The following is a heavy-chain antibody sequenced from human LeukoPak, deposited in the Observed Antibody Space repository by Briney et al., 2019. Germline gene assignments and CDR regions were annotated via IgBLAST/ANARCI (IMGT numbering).Heavy chain of an antibody. CDR1: GFTFSSYA. Sequence: GGSLRLSCAASGFTFSSYAMSWVRQAPGKGLEWVSAISGSSGSTYYADSVKGRFTISRDNSKNTLYLQMNSLRAEDTAVYYRAKGAAAGAYYGMDVWGKGTTVTVSS. V-gene: IGHV3-23*01. J-gene: IGHJ6*04. D-gene: IGHD6-13*01. CDR3: AKGAAAGAYYGMDV. CDR2: ISGSSGST.